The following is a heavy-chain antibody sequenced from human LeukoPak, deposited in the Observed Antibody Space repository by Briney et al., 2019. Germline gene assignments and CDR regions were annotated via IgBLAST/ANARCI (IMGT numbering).Heavy chain of an antibody. J-gene: IGHJ5*02. CDR1: GYTFTGYY. Sequence: GASVKVSCKASGYTFTGYYMHWVRQAPGQGLEWMGWINPNSGGTNYAQKFQGRVTMTRDTSISTAYMELSRLRSDDTAVYYCARGPIAAAGTRVHWFDPWGQGTLVTVSS. D-gene: IGHD6-13*01. CDR2: INPNSGGT. V-gene: IGHV1-2*02. CDR3: ARGPIAAAGTRVHWFDP.